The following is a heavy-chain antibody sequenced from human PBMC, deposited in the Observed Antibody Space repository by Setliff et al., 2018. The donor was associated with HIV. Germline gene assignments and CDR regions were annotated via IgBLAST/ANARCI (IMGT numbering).Heavy chain of an antibody. CDR3: ATDRTQTGISLVRGRLTDPARYPLDY. CDR1: DYPFSNFG. V-gene: IGHV1-18*01. D-gene: IGHD3-10*01. CDR2: INVYNGDT. J-gene: IGHJ4*02. Sequence: ASVKVSCKASDYPFSNFGISWVRQAPGQGLEWMAWINVYNGDTNFAQKFQGRVTMTKETSTGTAYMELSSLRSDDTAVYYCATDRTQTGISLVRGRLTDPARYPLDYWGQGTLVTVSS.